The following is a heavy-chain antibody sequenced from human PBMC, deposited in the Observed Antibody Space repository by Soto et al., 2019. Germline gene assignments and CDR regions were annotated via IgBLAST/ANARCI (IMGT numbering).Heavy chain of an antibody. CDR2: IIPILGIA. D-gene: IGHD2-15*01. V-gene: IGHV1-69*02. Sequence: QVQLVQSGAEVKKPGSSVKVSCKASGGTFSSYTISWVRQAPGQGLEWMGRIIPILGIANYAQKFQGRVTITADKSTRTAYMELSSLRSEDTAVYYCARGGYCSGGSCYDNAAFDIWGQGTMVTVSS. J-gene: IGHJ3*02. CDR1: GGTFSSYT. CDR3: ARGGYCSGGSCYDNAAFDI.